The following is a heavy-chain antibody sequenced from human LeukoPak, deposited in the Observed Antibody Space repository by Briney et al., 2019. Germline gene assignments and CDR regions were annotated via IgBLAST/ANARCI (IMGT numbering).Heavy chain of an antibody. CDR3: AGFLTYYYDSSGPPEAFDI. V-gene: IGHV4-4*02. D-gene: IGHD3-22*01. CDR1: GGSISSSNW. CDR2: IYHSGST. J-gene: IGHJ3*02. Sequence: SETLSLTCAVSGGSISSSNWWSWVRQPPGKGLEWIGEIYHSGSTNYNPSLKSRVTISVDTSKNQFSLKLSSVTAADTAVYYCAGFLTYYYDSSGPPEAFDIWGQGTMVTVSS.